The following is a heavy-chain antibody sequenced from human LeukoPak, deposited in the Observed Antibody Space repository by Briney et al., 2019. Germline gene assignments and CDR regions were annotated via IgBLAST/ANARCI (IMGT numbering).Heavy chain of an antibody. D-gene: IGHD3-22*01. CDR1: GFTFSSYG. CDR3: ARDHHSSGYSFDY. CDR2: IWYDGSNE. V-gene: IGHV3-33*01. J-gene: IGHJ4*02. Sequence: GGSLRLSCAASGFTFSSYGMHWVRQAPGKGLEWVAVIWYDGSNEYYADSAKGRFTISRDNSKNTLYLQMNSLRAEDTAVYYCARDHHSSGYSFDYWGQGTLVTVSS.